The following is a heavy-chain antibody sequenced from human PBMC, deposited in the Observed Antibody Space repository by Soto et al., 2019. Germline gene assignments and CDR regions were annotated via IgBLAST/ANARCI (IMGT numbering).Heavy chain of an antibody. D-gene: IGHD3-9*01. J-gene: IGHJ4*02. Sequence: QVQLVQSGAEVKKPGASVKVSCKASGYTXTXXXXXXXXQGPGQRAWGIGKIGAGKGNTKYXQKFRDKATITRNTXXXXXYXXXRXXRSXDTXXYYCARSETDYSRFDFWGQGTLVTVSS. V-gene: IGHV1-3*01. CDR2: IGAGKGNT. CDR3: ARSETDYSRFDF. CDR1: GYTXTXXX.